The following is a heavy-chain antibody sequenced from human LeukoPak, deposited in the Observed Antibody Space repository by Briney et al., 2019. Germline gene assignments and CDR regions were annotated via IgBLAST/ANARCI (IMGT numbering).Heavy chain of an antibody. CDR3: ARVSSGWGHWYFDL. D-gene: IGHD6-19*01. Sequence: PSETLSLTCTVSGGSISSSNWWSWVRQPPGKGLEWIGEIYHSGSTNYNPSFKSRVTISVDKSKNQFSLKLSSVTAADTAVYYCARVSSGWGHWYFDLWGRGTLVTVSS. V-gene: IGHV4-4*02. CDR2: IYHSGST. CDR1: GGSISSSNW. J-gene: IGHJ2*01.